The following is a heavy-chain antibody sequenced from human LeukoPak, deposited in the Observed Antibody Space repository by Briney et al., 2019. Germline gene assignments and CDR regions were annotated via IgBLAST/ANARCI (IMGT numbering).Heavy chain of an antibody. CDR1: GFTVSSSY. J-gene: IGHJ5*02. D-gene: IGHD6-19*01. V-gene: IGHV3-53*01. CDR3: ARVWYSSGLNWFDP. Sequence: PGGSLRLSCAASGFTVSSSYMSWVRQAPAKGLERVSVIYSGGSTYYADSVKGRFTISRDNSKNTLYLQMNSLRAEDTAVYYCARVWYSSGLNWFDPWGQGTLVTVSS. CDR2: IYSGGST.